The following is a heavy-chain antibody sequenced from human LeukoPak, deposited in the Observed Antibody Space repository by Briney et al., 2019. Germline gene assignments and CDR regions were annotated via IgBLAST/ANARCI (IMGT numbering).Heavy chain of an antibody. V-gene: IGHV4-39*07. J-gene: IGHJ6*03. CDR3: AREPGVPTAGTNGEYYYYYYYMDV. CDR1: GGSISSSSYY. Sequence: PSETLSLTCTVSGGSISSSSYYWGWIRQPPGKGLEWLGSIYYSGSTYYNPPLKSRVTISVDPSKNQFSLKLSSVTAADTAVYYCAREPGVPTAGTNGEYYYYYYYMDVWGKGTTVTVSS. CDR2: IYYSGST. D-gene: IGHD6-13*01.